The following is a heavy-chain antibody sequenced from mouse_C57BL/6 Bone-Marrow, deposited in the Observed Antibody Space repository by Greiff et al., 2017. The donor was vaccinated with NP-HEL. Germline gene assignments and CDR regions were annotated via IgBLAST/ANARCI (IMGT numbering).Heavy chain of an antibody. D-gene: IGHD2-5*01. CDR3: ARKYSNQGGY. CDR2: IHPNSGST. J-gene: IGHJ2*01. Sequence: QVQLKQPGAELVKPGASVKLSCKASGYTFTSYWMHWVKQRPGQGLEWIGMIHPNSGSTNYNEKFKSKATLTVDKSSSTAYMQLSSLTSEDSAVYYCARKYSNQGGYWGQGTTLTVSS. CDR1: GYTFTSYW. V-gene: IGHV1-64*01.